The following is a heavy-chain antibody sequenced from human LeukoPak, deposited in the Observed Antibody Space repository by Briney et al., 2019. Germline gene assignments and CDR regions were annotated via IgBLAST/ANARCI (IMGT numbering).Heavy chain of an antibody. CDR3: ADQPGELLLDY. CDR1: GFTFSSYA. Sequence: GGSLRLSCAASGFTFSSYAMSWVRQAPGKGLEWVSAISGSGGSTYYADSVKGRFTISRDNSKNMLYLQMNSLRAEDTAVYYCADQPGELLLDYWGQGTLVTVSS. J-gene: IGHJ4*02. D-gene: IGHD1-26*01. CDR2: ISGSGGST. V-gene: IGHV3-23*01.